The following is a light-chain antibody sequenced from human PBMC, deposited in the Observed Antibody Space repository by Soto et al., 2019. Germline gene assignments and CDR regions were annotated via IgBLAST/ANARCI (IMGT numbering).Light chain of an antibody. V-gene: IGKV1-39*01. CDR1: QSISNY. J-gene: IGKJ1*01. Sequence: DIQMTQSPSSLSASVGDRVNITCRASQSISNYLNWYQQKPGKAPKLLMFAVSSLQSGVQSRFGSSGSATDFTLTISSLQPEDFATYYCQQSYSTPRTFGQGTKVEIK. CDR2: AVS. CDR3: QQSYSTPRT.